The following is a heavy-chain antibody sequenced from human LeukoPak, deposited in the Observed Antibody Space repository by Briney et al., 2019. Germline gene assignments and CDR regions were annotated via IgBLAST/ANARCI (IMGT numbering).Heavy chain of an antibody. D-gene: IGHD5-12*01. J-gene: IGHJ4*02. CDR3: AKDPGYSGYGYFDY. Sequence: ASVKVSCKASGYTFTGYYMHWVRQAPGQGLEWMGWINPNSGGTNYAQKFQGRVTMTRDTSISTAYMELSRLRFDDTAVYYCAKDPGYSGYGYFDYWGQGTLVTVSP. CDR1: GYTFTGYY. CDR2: INPNSGGT. V-gene: IGHV1-2*02.